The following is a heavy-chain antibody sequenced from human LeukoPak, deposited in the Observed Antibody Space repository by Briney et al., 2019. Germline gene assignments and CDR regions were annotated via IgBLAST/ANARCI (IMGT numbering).Heavy chain of an antibody. Sequence: GGSLRLSCAASGFTFDDYAMHWVRQAPGKGLEWVSGISWNSGSIGYADSVKGRFTISRDNAKNSLYLQMNSLRAEDTAVYCCARAVVGSSVDYWGQGTLVTVSS. CDR1: GFTFDDYA. V-gene: IGHV3-9*01. J-gene: IGHJ4*02. CDR3: ARAVVGSSVDY. CDR2: ISWNSGSI. D-gene: IGHD2-15*01.